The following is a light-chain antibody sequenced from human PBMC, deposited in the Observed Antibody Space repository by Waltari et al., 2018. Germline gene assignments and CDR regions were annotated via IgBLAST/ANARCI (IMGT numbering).Light chain of an antibody. CDR2: DAS. V-gene: IGKV1-33*01. CDR1: QDINNY. Sequence: IQMTQSPSSLSASVGDRVTITCQASQDINNYLNWYQQKPGKAPKLLIYDASNLETGVPSRFSGSGSGTDFTFTISSLQPEDFATYYCQQYDHPPFTFGGGTKV. J-gene: IGKJ4*01. CDR3: QQYDHPPFT.